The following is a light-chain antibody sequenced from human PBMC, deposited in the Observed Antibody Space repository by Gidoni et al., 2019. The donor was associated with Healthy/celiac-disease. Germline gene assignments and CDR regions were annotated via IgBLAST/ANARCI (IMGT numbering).Light chain of an antibody. CDR2: GAS. CDR3: QQYGSSLYT. Sequence: EIVLTQSPGTLSLSPGERATLSCRASQSVSSSYLAWYQQKPGQAPRLLMYGASSRATGIPDRFSGSGSGTDFTLTINRLEPEDFAVYYCQQYGSSLYTFGQGTKLEIK. V-gene: IGKV3-20*01. J-gene: IGKJ2*01. CDR1: QSVSSSY.